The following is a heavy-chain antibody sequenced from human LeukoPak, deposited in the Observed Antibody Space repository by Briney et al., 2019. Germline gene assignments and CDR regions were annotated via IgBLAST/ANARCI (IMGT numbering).Heavy chain of an antibody. Sequence: SETLSLTCAVSGASISNRDYSWNWIRQPPGKGLEWIGYIYHGGNTFYNPSLESRVTISGDRSKNHFSLKLNSVTAADTAVYYCVSHYIDYEADYWGRGTLVTVSS. CDR3: VSHYIDYEADY. CDR2: IYHGGNT. D-gene: IGHD4-17*01. CDR1: GASISNRDYS. J-gene: IGHJ4*02. V-gene: IGHV4-30-2*01.